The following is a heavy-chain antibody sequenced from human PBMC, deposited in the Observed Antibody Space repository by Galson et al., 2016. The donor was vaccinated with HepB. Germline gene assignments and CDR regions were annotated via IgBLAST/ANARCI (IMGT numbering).Heavy chain of an antibody. V-gene: IGHV3-21*01. CDR2: ISSGSSYI. Sequence: SLRLSCAASGFIFGHHSMNWVRQAPGKGLEWVSSISSGSSYIYYADSVKGRFTISRDNVKESLYLQMNSLRPEDTAVYYCARVREQRLLDAFDIWGQGTMVTVSS. J-gene: IGHJ3*02. D-gene: IGHD6-25*01. CDR3: ARVREQRLLDAFDI. CDR1: GFIFGHHS.